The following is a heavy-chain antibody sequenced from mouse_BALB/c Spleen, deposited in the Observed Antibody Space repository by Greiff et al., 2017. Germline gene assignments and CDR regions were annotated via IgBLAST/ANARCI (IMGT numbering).Heavy chain of an antibody. CDR2: ISSGGSYT. CDR3: ARRYGNYGEYYFDY. Sequence: EVQRVESGGGLVKPGGSLKLSCAASGFTFSSYAMSWVRQSPEKRLEWVAEISSGGSYTYYPDTVTGRFTISRDNAKNTLYLEMSSLRSEDTAMYYCARRYGNYGEYYFDYWGQGTTLTVSS. J-gene: IGHJ2*01. CDR1: GFTFSSYA. D-gene: IGHD2-10*02. V-gene: IGHV5-9-4*01.